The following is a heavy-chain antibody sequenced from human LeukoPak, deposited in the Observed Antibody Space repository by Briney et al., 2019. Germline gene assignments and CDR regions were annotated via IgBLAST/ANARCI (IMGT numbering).Heavy chain of an antibody. CDR1: GYTFTGYY. V-gene: IGHV1-2*02. CDR2: INPNSGGT. Sequence: GASVKVSCKASGYTFTGYYMHWVRQAPGQGLEWMGWINPNSGGTNYAQKFQGRVTMTRDTSISTAYMELSRLRSDDTAVYYCARDVSDILTGNIDYWGQGTLVTVSS. CDR3: ARDVSDILTGNIDY. J-gene: IGHJ4*02. D-gene: IGHD3-9*01.